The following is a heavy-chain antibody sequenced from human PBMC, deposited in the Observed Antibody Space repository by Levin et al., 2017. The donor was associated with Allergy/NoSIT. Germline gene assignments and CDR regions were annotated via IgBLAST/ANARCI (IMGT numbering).Heavy chain of an antibody. CDR1: GGSISSYY. Sequence: GSLRLSCTVSGGSISSYYWSWIRQPAGKGLEWIGRIYTSGSTNYNPSLKSRVTMSVDTSKNQFSLKLSSVTAADTAVYYCARDAGFGKNWFDPWGQGTLVTVSS. D-gene: IGHD3-10*01. CDR3: ARDAGFGKNWFDP. J-gene: IGHJ5*02. CDR2: IYTSGST. V-gene: IGHV4-4*07.